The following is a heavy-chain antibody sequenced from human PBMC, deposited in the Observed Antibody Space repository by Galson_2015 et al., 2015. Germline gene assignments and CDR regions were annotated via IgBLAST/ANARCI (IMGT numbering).Heavy chain of an antibody. D-gene: IGHD2-15*01. CDR2: INPSGGNT. V-gene: IGHV1-46*01. CDR3: ATRRPCSGGTCYGLDV. J-gene: IGHJ6*02. Sequence: SVKVSCKASGNTFPNYYIHWLRQAPGQGLEWMGAINPSGGNTIYAQKFQGRVTMTRDTSTSVVYMELSSQTSEDAAVYYCATRRPCSGGTCYGLDVWGQWTTVTVSS. CDR1: GNTFPNYY.